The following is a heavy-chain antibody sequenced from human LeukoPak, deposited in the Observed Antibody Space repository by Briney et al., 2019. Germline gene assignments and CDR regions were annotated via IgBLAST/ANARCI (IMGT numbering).Heavy chain of an antibody. CDR1: GGSFSGYY. D-gene: IGHD2/OR15-2a*01. V-gene: IGHV4-31*11. CDR2: IYYSGST. Sequence: SETLSLTCAVYGGSFSGYYWSWIRQHPGKGLEWIGYIYYSGSTYYNPSLKSRVTISVDTSKNQFSLKLSSVTAADTAVYYCARLLPLDAFGIWGQGTMVTVSS. CDR3: ARLLPLDAFGI. J-gene: IGHJ3*02.